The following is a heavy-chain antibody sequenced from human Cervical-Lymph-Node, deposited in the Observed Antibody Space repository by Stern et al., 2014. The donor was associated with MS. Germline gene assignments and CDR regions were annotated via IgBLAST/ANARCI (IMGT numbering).Heavy chain of an antibody. V-gene: IGHV4-61*02. J-gene: IGHJ5*02. CDR1: GGSISSSGYY. CDR3: ATTRWDLFTWNWFDP. D-gene: IGHD1-26*01. Sequence: VQLVESGPGLVKPSQTLSLTCTVSGGSISSSGYYWSWIRQPADKGLEWIGRIHASGSTYSNPSLKSRVTISRDTAKNQFSLKLPSVTAADTAVYYCATTRWDLFTWNWFDPWGQGTLVTVSS. CDR2: IHASGST.